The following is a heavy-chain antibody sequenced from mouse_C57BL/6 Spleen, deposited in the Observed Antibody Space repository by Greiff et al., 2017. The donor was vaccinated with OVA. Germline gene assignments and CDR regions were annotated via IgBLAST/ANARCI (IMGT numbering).Heavy chain of an antibody. CDR2: IDPEDGET. V-gene: IGHV14-2*01. CDR3: ARDYGGRYFDV. D-gene: IGHD2-4*01. J-gene: IGHJ1*03. Sequence: EVHLVESGAELVKPGASVKLSCTASGFNINDYYMHWVKQRTEQGLEWIGRIDPEDGETKYAPKFQGKATITADTSSNTAYLQLSSLTSEDTAVYYCARDYGGRYFDVWGTGTTVTVSS. CDR1: GFNINDYY.